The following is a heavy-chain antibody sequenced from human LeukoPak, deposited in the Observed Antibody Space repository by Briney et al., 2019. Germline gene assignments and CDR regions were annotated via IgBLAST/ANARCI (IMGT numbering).Heavy chain of an antibody. CDR1: GYTFNSYG. CDR3: ARDRYSSSSGWFDP. J-gene: IGHJ5*01. V-gene: IGHV1-18*01. D-gene: IGHD6-6*01. Sequence: ASVKVSCKASGYTFNSYGISGVRQAPGQGLEWMGWISAYNANTNYAQKLQGRVTMTTDTSTNTAYMELRSLRSDDTAVYYCARDRYSSSSGWFDPWGQGTLVTVSS. CDR2: ISAYNANT.